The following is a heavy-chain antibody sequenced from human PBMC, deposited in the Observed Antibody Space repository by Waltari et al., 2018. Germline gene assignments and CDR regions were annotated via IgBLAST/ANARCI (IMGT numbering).Heavy chain of an antibody. CDR3: ARETTPPPRYYYYYMDV. D-gene: IGHD4-4*01. V-gene: IGHV4-34*01. Sequence: VQLVESGGGLVKPGGSLRLSCAASGFTFSSYSMNWVRQAPGKGLEWIGEINHSGSTNYNPSLKSRVTISVDTSKNQFSLKLSSVTAADTAVYYCARETTPPPRYYYYYMDVWGKGTTVTISS. CDR2: INHSGST. CDR1: GFTFSSYS. J-gene: IGHJ6*03.